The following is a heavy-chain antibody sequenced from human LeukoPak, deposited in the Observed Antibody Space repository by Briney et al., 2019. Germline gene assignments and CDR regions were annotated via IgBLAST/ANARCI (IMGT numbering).Heavy chain of an antibody. CDR3: AKGTYSSGWYYDFGY. D-gene: IGHD6-19*01. Sequence: GGSLRLSCAASGFTFSSYAMSWVRQAPGKGLXXXXXISGSGATTYYADSVKGRFTVSRDNSKSTLYLQMNSLRAEDTAVYYCAKGTYSSGWYYDFGYWGQGTLVTVSS. V-gene: IGHV3-23*01. J-gene: IGHJ4*02. CDR1: GFTFSSYA. CDR2: ISGSGATT.